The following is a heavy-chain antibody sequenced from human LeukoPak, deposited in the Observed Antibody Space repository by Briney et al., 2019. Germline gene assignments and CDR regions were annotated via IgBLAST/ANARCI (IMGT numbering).Heavy chain of an antibody. CDR2: IYTSGST. CDR1: GGSINSYY. Sequence: SETLSLTCSVSGGSINSYYWSWIRQPAGEGLEWIGRIYTSGSTDYNPSLKSRVTMSVDTSKNQFSLKLSSVTAADTAVYYCARGPPPDFDYWGQGTLVTVST. J-gene: IGHJ4*02. CDR3: ARGPPPDFDY. V-gene: IGHV4-4*07.